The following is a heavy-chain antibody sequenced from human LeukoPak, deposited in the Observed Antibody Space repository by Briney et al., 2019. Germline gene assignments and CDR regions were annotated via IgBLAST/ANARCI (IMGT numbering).Heavy chain of an antibody. CDR2: IYTSGST. D-gene: IGHD1-1*01. CDR3: AREGYRTELATTKGPYYYYYGMDV. Sequence: SETLSLTCTVSGGSIGSYYWSWIRQPAGKGLEWIGRIYTSGSTNYNPSLKSRVTMSVDTSKNQFSLKLSSVTAADTAVYYCAREGYRTELATTKGPYYYYYGMDVWGQGTTVTVSS. V-gene: IGHV4-4*07. J-gene: IGHJ6*02. CDR1: GGSIGSYY.